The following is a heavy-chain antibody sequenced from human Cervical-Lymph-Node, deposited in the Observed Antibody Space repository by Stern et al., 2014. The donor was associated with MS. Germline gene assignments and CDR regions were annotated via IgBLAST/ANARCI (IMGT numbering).Heavy chain of an antibody. CDR1: GYTFNSYG. Sequence: QVQLVQSGAEVKKPGASVKVSCKASGYTFNSYGISWVRQAPGQGLEWMGWINAHNGKTNYAQKLKGRVTMTRDNSTSTPYMEMRSLRSDGTALYYCARNRWYFCFDPWGQGTLVTVSS. CDR2: INAHNGKT. J-gene: IGHJ5*02. D-gene: IGHD6-13*01. CDR3: ARNRWYFCFDP. V-gene: IGHV1-18*01.